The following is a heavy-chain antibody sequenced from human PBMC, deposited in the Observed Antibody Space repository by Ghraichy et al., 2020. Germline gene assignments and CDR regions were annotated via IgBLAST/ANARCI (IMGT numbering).Heavy chain of an antibody. J-gene: IGHJ4*02. CDR1: GFTFSSYG. D-gene: IGHD3-10*01. Sequence: GGSLRLSCAASGFTFSSYGMHWVRQAPGKGLEWVAVIWYDGSNKYYADSLKGRFTISRDNSKNTLYLQMNSLRAEDTAVYYCAREGASGSKSFDYWGQGTLVTVSS. CDR3: AREGASGSKSFDY. V-gene: IGHV3-33*01. CDR2: IWYDGSNK.